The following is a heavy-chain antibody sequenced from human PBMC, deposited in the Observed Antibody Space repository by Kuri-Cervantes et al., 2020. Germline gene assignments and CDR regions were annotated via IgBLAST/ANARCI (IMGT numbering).Heavy chain of an antibody. CDR2: ISSSGSTI. CDR3: ASGRTLTIGDY. CDR1: GFTFSSYE. J-gene: IGHJ4*02. Sequence: GESLKISCAASGFTFSSYEMNWVRQAPGKGLEWVSYISSSGSTIYYADSVKGRFTISRDNSKNTLYLQMNSLRAEDTAVYNCASGRTLTIGDYWGRGTLVTVSS. V-gene: IGHV3-48*03. D-gene: IGHD3-9*01.